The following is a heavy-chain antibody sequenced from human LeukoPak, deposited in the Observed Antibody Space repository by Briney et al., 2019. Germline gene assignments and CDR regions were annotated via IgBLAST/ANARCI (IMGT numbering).Heavy chain of an antibody. CDR1: GFTFGDYA. J-gene: IGHJ4*02. CDR3: ARAPPYDFWSGNYFFDK. V-gene: IGHV3-49*04. Sequence: PARSPRLSCTTSGFTFGDYAMTWVRQAPGKGLEWVGFIRSKTYGGKTQYAASVKGRFTISRDDSKSIAYLQVNGLRAEDTAVYYCARAPPYDFWSGNYFFDKWGEGTLVTVSS. D-gene: IGHD3-3*01. CDR2: IRSKTYGGKT.